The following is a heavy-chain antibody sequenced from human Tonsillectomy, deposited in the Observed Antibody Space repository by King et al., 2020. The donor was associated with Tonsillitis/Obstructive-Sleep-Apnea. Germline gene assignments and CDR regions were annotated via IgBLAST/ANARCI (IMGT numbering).Heavy chain of an antibody. J-gene: IGHJ6*02. CDR2: IYSGGGT. V-gene: IGHV3-53*01. CDR3: ARDRVVVVPAAIPVYYYYGMDV. D-gene: IGHD2-2*02. Sequence: QLVQSGGGLIQPGGSVTLSCAASGFTVSSNYMSWVRQAPGKGLEWVSIIYSGGGTYYADSVKGRFTISRDNSKNTLYLQMNSLRAEDTAVYYCARDRVVVVPAAIPVYYYYGMDVWGQGTTVTVSS. CDR1: GFTVSSNY.